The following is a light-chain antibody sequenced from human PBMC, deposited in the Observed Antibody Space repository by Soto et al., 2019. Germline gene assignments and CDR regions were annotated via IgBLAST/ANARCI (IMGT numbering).Light chain of an antibody. Sequence: DIQMTQSPSTLSASVGDRVTITCRASESISSWLAWYQQKPGKAPKLLIYDASSLESGVPSRFSGSGSGAEFTLTISSLQTDDSATFYCQQYKSYAPTFGQGTKVEIK. CDR2: DAS. J-gene: IGKJ1*01. CDR3: QQYKSYAPT. CDR1: ESISSW. V-gene: IGKV1-5*01.